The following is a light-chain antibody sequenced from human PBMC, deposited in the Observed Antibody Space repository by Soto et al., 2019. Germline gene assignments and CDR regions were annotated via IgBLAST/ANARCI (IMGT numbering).Light chain of an antibody. J-gene: IGKJ2*01. CDR1: QCVSSNY. Sequence: EIVLTQSPGTLSLSPGERATLSCRASQCVSSNYLAWYQQKPGQAPRLLIYGASSRATGIPDRFSGSGSGTDFTLTISRLEPEDFAVYFCQQYGSSPPDTFGQGTKLEIK. CDR2: GAS. CDR3: QQYGSSPPDT. V-gene: IGKV3-20*01.